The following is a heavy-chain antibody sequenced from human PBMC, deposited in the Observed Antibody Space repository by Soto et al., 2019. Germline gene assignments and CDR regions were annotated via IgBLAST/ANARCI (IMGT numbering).Heavy chain of an antibody. J-gene: IGHJ5*02. D-gene: IGHD1-26*01. CDR2: IYYSGTS. Sequence: QLQLQESGPGLVKPSETLSLTCTVSGGSISSSDCYWGWIRQPPGKGLEWIGTIYYSGTSYYNPSLKSRVTISVDTSKNQFSLKLSSVTAADTAMYYCARAPLFSASFGKTWFDPWGQGTLVTVSS. V-gene: IGHV4-39*02. CDR3: ARAPLFSASFGKTWFDP. CDR1: GGSISSSDCY.